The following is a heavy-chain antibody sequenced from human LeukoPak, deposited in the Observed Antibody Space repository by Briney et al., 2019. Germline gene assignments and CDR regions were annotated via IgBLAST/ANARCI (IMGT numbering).Heavy chain of an antibody. CDR2: ISGSGSST. Sequence: PGGSLRLSCAASGFTFSTYAMSWVRQAPGKGLEWVSFISGSGSSTYYADSVKGRFTISRDNSKNTLYLQMNSLRAEDTAVYYCAKGLSWGAAAGTYWGQGTLVTVSP. J-gene: IGHJ4*02. V-gene: IGHV3-23*01. CDR3: AKGLSWGAAAGTY. CDR1: GFTFSTYA. D-gene: IGHD6-13*01.